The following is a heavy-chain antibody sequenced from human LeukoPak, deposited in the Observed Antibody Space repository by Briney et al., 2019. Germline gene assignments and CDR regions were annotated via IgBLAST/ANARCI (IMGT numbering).Heavy chain of an antibody. Sequence: PGGSLRLSCAASGFTFSNAWMSWVRQAPGKGLECVGRIKSKTDGGTTDYAAPVKGRFTISRDDSKNTLYLQMNSLKTEDTAVYYCTTLSRAWFGDFYYFDYWGQGTLVTVSS. CDR1: GFTFSNAW. CDR3: TTLSRAWFGDFYYFDY. J-gene: IGHJ4*02. V-gene: IGHV3-15*01. CDR2: IKSKTDGGTT. D-gene: IGHD3-10*01.